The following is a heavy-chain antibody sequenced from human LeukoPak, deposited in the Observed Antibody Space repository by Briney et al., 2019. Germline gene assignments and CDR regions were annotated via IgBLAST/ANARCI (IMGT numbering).Heavy chain of an antibody. CDR3: ARDNYGHDY. V-gene: IGHV3-30-3*01. J-gene: IGHJ4*02. Sequence: GGSLRLSCAASGXIFSTYAMHWVRQAPGKGLEWVAVISYDGGNKYYADSLKGRFTISRDNANNTLYLQMNSLRAEDTAVYYCARDNYGHDYWGQGTLVTVSS. CDR2: ISYDGGNK. CDR1: GXIFSTYA. D-gene: IGHD3-10*01.